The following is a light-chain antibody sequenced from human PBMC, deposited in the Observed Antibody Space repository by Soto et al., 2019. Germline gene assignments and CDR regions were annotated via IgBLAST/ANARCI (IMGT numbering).Light chain of an antibody. J-gene: IGKJ1*01. V-gene: IGKV3-20*01. CDR3: QQYSQSLRT. Sequence: EIVLTQSPGTLSLSPGERATLSCRASQSVSNNYLAWYQQKPGQAPRLLIYGASNRATGIPDRFSGSGSGTDFTLTISRLEPEDFAVYYCQQYSQSLRTFGQGTKVDIK. CDR2: GAS. CDR1: QSVSNNY.